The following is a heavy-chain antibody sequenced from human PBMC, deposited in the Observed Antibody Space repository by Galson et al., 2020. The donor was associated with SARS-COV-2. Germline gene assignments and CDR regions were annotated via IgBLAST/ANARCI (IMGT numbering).Heavy chain of an antibody. CDR1: GDSFRGYS. Sequence: ASETLSLTCTVSGDSFRGYSWGWVRQPPGKGLQWMGFLYASGRTTYNPFLEGRVAFSMDGSKTDFSLTLTSVTAADTAVYYCAGLPDKNGWYYFDTWGQGTLVTVSS. CDR2: LYASGRT. V-gene: IGHV4-59*01. D-gene: IGHD2-15*01. CDR3: AGLPDKNGWYYFDT. J-gene: IGHJ4*02.